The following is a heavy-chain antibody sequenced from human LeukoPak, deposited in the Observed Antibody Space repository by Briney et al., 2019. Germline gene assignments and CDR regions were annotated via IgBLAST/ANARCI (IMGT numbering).Heavy chain of an antibody. Sequence: ASVKVSCKASGYTFTGYYMHWVRQAPGQGLEWMGWINPNSGGTNYAQKFQGRVTMTRDTSISTAYMELSRLRSDDTAVYYCARGRAPVHIVVVPAAIDFDYWGQGTLVTVSS. CDR3: ARGRAPVHIVVVPAAIDFDY. J-gene: IGHJ4*02. CDR2: INPNSGGT. D-gene: IGHD2-2*01. CDR1: GYTFTGYY. V-gene: IGHV1-2*02.